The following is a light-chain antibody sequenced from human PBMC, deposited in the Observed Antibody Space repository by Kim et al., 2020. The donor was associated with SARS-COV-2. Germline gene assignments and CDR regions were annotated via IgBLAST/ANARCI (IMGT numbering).Light chain of an antibody. Sequence: QSELTQPPSASGTPGQRVSISCSGSSSNIGSNYVFWYQQLPETAPKLLIYRNNQRPSGVPDRFSGSKSGTSASLAISGLRSEDEADYYCAAWDNSLSGPVFGGGTQLTVL. CDR2: RNN. CDR3: AAWDNSLSGPV. V-gene: IGLV1-47*01. J-gene: IGLJ2*01. CDR1: SSNIGSNY.